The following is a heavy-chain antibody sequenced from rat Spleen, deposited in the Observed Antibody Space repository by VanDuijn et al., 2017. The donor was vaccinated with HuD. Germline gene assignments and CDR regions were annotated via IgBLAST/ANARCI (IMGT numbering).Heavy chain of an antibody. V-gene: IGHV5-7*01. CDR3: ARAKYRYNPDFFDY. D-gene: IGHD1-5*01. J-gene: IGHJ2*01. CDR2: ITTSGIRT. Sequence: EVQLVESGGGLVQPGRSLKLSCAASGFTFSDYYMAWVRQAPKKGLEWVATITTSGIRTYYRDSVKGRFTISRDNAKSTLYLQMDSLRSEDTATYYCARAKYRYNPDFFDYWGQGVMVTVSS. CDR1: GFTFSDYY.